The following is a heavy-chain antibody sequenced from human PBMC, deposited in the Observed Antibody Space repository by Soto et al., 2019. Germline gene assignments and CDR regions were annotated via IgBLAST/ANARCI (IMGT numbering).Heavy chain of an antibody. Sequence: ASVKVSCKASGYTFTSYGISWVRQAPGQGLEWMGWISAYNGNTNYAQKLQGRVTMTTDTSTSTAYMELRSLRSDDTAVYYCARDGYYDSSGYTTAYYYYGMDVWGQGTTVTVSS. D-gene: IGHD3-22*01. CDR1: GYTFTSYG. V-gene: IGHV1-18*04. J-gene: IGHJ6*02. CDR2: ISAYNGNT. CDR3: ARDGYYDSSGYTTAYYYYGMDV.